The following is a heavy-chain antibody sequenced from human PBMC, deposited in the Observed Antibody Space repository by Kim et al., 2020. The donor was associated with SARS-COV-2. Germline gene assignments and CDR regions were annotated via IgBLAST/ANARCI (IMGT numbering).Heavy chain of an antibody. Sequence: SETLSLTCSVSGGSFTSSSYYWAWTPQPPGKGLEWIGSIPYSGTTSYNSSLKSRATISEDTSSNQFSLRLSSVTAADTSVYSCARLGGSYATYYFDYWGQGALVTVSS. CDR1: GGSFTSSSYY. V-gene: IGHV4-39*01. D-gene: IGHD1-26*01. CDR2: IPYSGTT. CDR3: ARLGGSYATYYFDY. J-gene: IGHJ4*02.